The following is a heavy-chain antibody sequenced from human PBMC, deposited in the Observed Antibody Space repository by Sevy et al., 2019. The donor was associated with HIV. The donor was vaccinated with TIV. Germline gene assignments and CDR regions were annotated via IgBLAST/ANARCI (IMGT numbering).Heavy chain of an antibody. CDR1: GGSFSGYY. D-gene: IGHD2-2*01. V-gene: IGHV4-34*01. J-gene: IGHJ6*02. Sequence: SETLSLTCAVYGGSFSGYYWSWIRQPPGKGLEWIGEINHTGSTNYNPSLKSRVTISVDTSKNQFSLKLSSLTAPDTAVYYCARGLWDQLLSLFGVDYYYYYGLDVWGQGTTVTVSS. CDR2: INHTGST. CDR3: ARGLWDQLLSLFGVDYYYYYGLDV.